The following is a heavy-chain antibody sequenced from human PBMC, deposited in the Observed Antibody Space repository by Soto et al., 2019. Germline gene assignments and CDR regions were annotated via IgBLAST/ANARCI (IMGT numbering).Heavy chain of an antibody. CDR1: GGSSGNYY. Sequence: SQTLCLTCTVLGGSSGNYYGSWIRQPPGKGLEWIGSIYYPGNAYYNPSLQTRVTISLDKSKSQFSLKLNSVTAADSAVYFCARLEGLATISYYFDFWGPGALVTVSS. D-gene: IGHD3-9*01. CDR2: IYYPGNA. J-gene: IGHJ4*02. V-gene: IGHV4-59*08. CDR3: ARLEGLATISYYFDF.